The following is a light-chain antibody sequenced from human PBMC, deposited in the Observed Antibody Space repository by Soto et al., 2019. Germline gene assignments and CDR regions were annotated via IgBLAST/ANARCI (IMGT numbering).Light chain of an antibody. J-gene: IGLJ2*01. Sequence: QSALTQPASVSGSPGQSITISCTGTNSDVGGYNYVSWYQQHPGKAPKLMIYDVSNRPSGVSNRFSGSKSGNTASLTISGLQAEDEDDYYCSSYTSSGTVVFGGGTKLTVL. CDR3: SSYTSSGTVV. V-gene: IGLV2-14*01. CDR1: NSDVGGYNY. CDR2: DVS.